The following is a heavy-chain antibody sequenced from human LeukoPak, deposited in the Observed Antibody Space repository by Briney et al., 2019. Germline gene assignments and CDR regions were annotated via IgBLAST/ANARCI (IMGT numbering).Heavy chain of an antibody. Sequence: GGSLRLSCAASGFTFSSYWMYWVRQAPGKGLVWVSRINSDGSSTSYADSVKGRFTISRDNSKNTLYLQMNSLRAEDTAVYYCARDGLLWFGEFPNWFDPWGQGTLVTVSS. V-gene: IGHV3-74*01. CDR1: GFTFSSYW. D-gene: IGHD3-10*01. J-gene: IGHJ5*02. CDR3: ARDGLLWFGEFPNWFDP. CDR2: INSDGSST.